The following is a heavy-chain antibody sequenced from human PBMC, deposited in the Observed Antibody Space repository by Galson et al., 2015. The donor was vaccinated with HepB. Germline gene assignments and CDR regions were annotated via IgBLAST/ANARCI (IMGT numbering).Heavy chain of an antibody. CDR1: GFTFSSYG. V-gene: IGHV3-30*18. CDR2: ISYDGSNK. J-gene: IGHJ4*02. CDR3: AKGPCSGGSCHFDY. Sequence: SLRLSCAASGFTFSSYGMHWVRQAPGKGLEWVAVISYDGSNKYYADSVKGRLTISRDNSKNTLYLQMNSLRAEDTAVYYCAKGPCSGGSCHFDYWGQGTLVTVSS. D-gene: IGHD2-15*01.